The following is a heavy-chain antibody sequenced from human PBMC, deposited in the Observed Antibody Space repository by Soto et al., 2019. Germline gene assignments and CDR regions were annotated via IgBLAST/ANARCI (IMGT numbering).Heavy chain of an antibody. CDR3: ATLQLAGPDY. J-gene: IGHJ4*02. CDR1: AFTFSDYW. D-gene: IGHD6-19*01. CDR2: INTDGSGT. Sequence: EVQLVESGGDLVQPGGSLRLSCAASAFTFSDYWMHWVRQVPGKGLVWVSRINTDGSGTSYVDFVKGRFTISRDNAKNTVFLQMNSLSADDTAVYYCATLQLAGPDYWGQGTLVTVSS. V-gene: IGHV3-74*01.